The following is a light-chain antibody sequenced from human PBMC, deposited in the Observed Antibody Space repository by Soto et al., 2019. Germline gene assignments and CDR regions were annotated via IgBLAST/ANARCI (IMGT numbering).Light chain of an antibody. CDR3: QQYNIWPLT. CDR1: QSVSSN. V-gene: IGKV3-15*01. CDR2: GAS. Sequence: EIVMTQSPATLSVSPGERATLSCRASQSVSSNLAWYQQKPGQAPRPLIYGASTRATGIPARFSGSGSGTEFTLTISSLQSEDFAVYYCQQYNIWPLTFGGGTKVDIK. J-gene: IGKJ4*01.